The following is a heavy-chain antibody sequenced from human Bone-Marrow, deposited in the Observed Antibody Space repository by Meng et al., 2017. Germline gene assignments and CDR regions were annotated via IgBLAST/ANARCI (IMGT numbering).Heavy chain of an antibody. CDR1: GGSFSAYD. Sequence: QVQVQQWGAGLLKPSETLSLTCAFYGGSFSAYDWSWIRQPPGKELEWLGQINHSGSTNDNPSLKSRVTISIDTSRNQLSLKLSSVTAADTAVYYCRLAYCMGDCVDYWGQGTLVTVSS. J-gene: IGHJ4*02. D-gene: IGHD2-21*01. CDR2: INHSGST. CDR3: RLAYCMGDCVDY. V-gene: IGHV4-34*01.